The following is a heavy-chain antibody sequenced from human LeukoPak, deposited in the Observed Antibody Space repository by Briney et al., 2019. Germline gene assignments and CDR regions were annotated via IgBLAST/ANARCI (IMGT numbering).Heavy chain of an antibody. J-gene: IGHJ4*02. Sequence: ASVKVSCKASGYTFTSYAMHWVRQAPGQRLEWMGWINAGNGNTKYSQKFQGRVTITRDTSASTAYMELSSLRSEDTAVYYRARGDFYDSSGYVPFDYWGQGTLVTVSS. CDR1: GYTFTSYA. D-gene: IGHD3-22*01. CDR3: ARGDFYDSSGYVPFDY. V-gene: IGHV1-3*01. CDR2: INAGNGNT.